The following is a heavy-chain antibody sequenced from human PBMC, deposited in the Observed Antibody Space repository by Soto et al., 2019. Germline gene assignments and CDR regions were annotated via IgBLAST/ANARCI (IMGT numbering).Heavy chain of an antibody. CDR3: TRRRSYYDFWSGYYSGAFDI. J-gene: IGHJ3*02. CDR2: IRSKAYGGTT. CDR1: GFTFGDYA. Sequence: GGSLRLSCRASGFTFGDYAMSWFRQAPGKGLEWVGFIRSKAYGGTTEYAASVKGRFTISRDDSKSIAYLQMNSLKTEDTAVYYCTRRRSYYDFWSGYYSGAFDIWGQGTMVTVSS. V-gene: IGHV3-49*03. D-gene: IGHD3-3*01.